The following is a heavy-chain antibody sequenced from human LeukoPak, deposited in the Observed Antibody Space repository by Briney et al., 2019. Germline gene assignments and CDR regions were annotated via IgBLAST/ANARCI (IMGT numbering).Heavy chain of an antibody. D-gene: IGHD5-12*01. V-gene: IGHV3-23*01. CDR2: ISGSGGST. CDR1: GFTFSSYA. CDR3: AKDARGHSGYGIFFDY. Sequence: GGSLRLSCAASGFTFSSYAMSWVRQAPGKGREWVSAISGSGGSTYYADSVKGRFTISRDNSKNTLYLQMNSLRAEDTAVYYCAKDARGHSGYGIFFDYWGQGTLVTVSS. J-gene: IGHJ4*02.